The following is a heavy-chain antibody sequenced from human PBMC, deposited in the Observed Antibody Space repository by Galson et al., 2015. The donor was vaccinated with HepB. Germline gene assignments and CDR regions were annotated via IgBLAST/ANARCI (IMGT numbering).Heavy chain of an antibody. CDR1: GGTFGSYA. Sequence: SVKVSCKASGGTFGSYAISWVRQAPGQGLEWMGGIIPIFGTANYAQKFQGRVTITADESTSTAYMELSSLRSEDTAVYYCARSAVGENFDWLGWFDPWGQGTLVTVSS. J-gene: IGHJ5*02. V-gene: IGHV1-69*13. CDR2: IIPIFGTA. D-gene: IGHD3-9*01. CDR3: ARSAVGENFDWLGWFDP.